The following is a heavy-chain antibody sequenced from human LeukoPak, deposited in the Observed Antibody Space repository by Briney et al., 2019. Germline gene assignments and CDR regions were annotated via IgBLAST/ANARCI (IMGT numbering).Heavy chain of an antibody. J-gene: IGHJ4*02. V-gene: IGHV3-30*18. Sequence: SGRSLRLSCAASGFTFSSYGMHWVRQAPGKGLEWVAVISYDGSNKYYADSVKGRFTISRDNSKNTLYLQMNSLRAEDTAVYYCAKGEYQLLDYWGQGTLVTVSS. CDR1: GFTFSSYG. D-gene: IGHD2-2*01. CDR3: AKGEYQLLDY. CDR2: ISYDGSNK.